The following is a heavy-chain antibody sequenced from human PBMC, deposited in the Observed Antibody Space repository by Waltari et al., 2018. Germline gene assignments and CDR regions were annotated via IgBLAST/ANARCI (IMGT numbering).Heavy chain of an antibody. Sequence: QVQLQESGPGLVKPSGPLSPTSPAPGYPSSSGYYWGWIRQPPGKGLEWIGSIYHSGSTYYNPSLKSRVTISVDTSKNQFSLKLSSVTAADTAVYYCARRLQYSSGWDYYWGQGTLVTVSS. D-gene: IGHD6-19*01. V-gene: IGHV4-38-2*01. CDR2: IYHSGST. CDR3: ARRLQYSSGWDYY. CDR1: GYPSSSGYY. J-gene: IGHJ4*02.